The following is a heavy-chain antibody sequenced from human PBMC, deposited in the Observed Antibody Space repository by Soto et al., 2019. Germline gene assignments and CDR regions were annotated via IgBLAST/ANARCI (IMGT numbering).Heavy chain of an antibody. D-gene: IGHD2-15*01. J-gene: IGHJ6*02. Sequence: QVQLVESGGGVVQPGRSLRLSCAASGFTFSSYAMHWVRQAPGKGLEWVAVISYDGSNKYYADSVKGRFTISRDNSKNXLXXQMNSLRAEDTAVYYCAIIGYCSGGSCYRGYGMDVWGQGTTVTVSS. CDR1: GFTFSSYA. CDR3: AIIGYCSGGSCYRGYGMDV. CDR2: ISYDGSNK. V-gene: IGHV3-30-3*01.